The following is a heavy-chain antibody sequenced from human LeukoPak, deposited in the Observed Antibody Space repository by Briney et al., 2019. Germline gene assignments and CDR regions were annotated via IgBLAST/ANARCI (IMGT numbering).Heavy chain of an antibody. CDR3: ARDFDDGYQDY. CDR1: GYTFTSYG. Sequence: GASVKVSCKASGYTFTSYGISWVRQAPGQGLEWMGWISAYNGNTNYAQKLQGRVTMTTDTSTSTAYRELRSLRSDDTAVYYCARDFDDGYQDYWGQGTLVTVSS. D-gene: IGHD5-18*01. V-gene: IGHV1-18*01. J-gene: IGHJ4*02. CDR2: ISAYNGNT.